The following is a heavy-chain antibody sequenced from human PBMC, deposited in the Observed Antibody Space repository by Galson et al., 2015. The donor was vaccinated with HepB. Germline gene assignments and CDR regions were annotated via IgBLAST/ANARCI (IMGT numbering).Heavy chain of an antibody. V-gene: IGHV1-69*01. CDR2: IIPIFGTA. J-gene: IGHJ3*02. D-gene: IGHD2-2*01. Sequence: SCKASGGTFSSYAISWVRQAPGQGLEWMGGIIPIFGTANYAQKFQGRVTITADESTSTAYMELSSLRSEDTAVYYCARDVVVPAYAFDIWGQGTMVTVSS. CDR1: GGTFSSYA. CDR3: ARDVVVPAYAFDI.